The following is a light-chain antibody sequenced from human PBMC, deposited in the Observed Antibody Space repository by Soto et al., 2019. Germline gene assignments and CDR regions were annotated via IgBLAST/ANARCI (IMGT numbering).Light chain of an antibody. Sequence: QSVLTQSPSASASLGASVKLTCTLSSGHSSYAIAWHQQQPEKGPRSLMKLDSDGSHTKGDAIPDRFSGSSSGAERYLTISSLQSEDEADYYCQTWGTGIHVVFGGGTKLTV. V-gene: IGLV4-69*01. CDR2: LDSDGSH. J-gene: IGLJ2*01. CDR1: SGHSSYA. CDR3: QTWGTGIHVV.